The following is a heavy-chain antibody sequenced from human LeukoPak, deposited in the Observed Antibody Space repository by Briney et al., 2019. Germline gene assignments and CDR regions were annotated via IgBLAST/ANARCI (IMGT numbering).Heavy chain of an antibody. D-gene: IGHD6-19*01. Sequence: SETLSLTCTVSGGSISSGGYYWSWIRQHPGKGLEWIGYIYYSGSTYYNPSLKSRVTISVDTSKNQFSLKLSSVAAADTAVYYCARRRRSIAVAGTLGAFDIWGQGTMVNVFS. CDR2: IYYSGST. J-gene: IGHJ3*02. CDR3: ARRRRSIAVAGTLGAFDI. CDR1: GGSISSGGYY. V-gene: IGHV4-31*03.